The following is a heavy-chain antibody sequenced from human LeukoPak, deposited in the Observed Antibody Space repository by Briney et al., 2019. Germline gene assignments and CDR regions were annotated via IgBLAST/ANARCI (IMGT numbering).Heavy chain of an antibody. CDR1: GFTFDDYA. CDR2: ISGDGGTT. V-gene: IGHV3-43*02. Sequence: GGSLRLSCAASGFTFDDYAMHWVRQTPGKGLEWVSLISGDGGTTYYADSVKGRFTISRDNSKNSLYLQMNSLRTEDTALYYCASMAYDTSGYYVNWFDPWGQGTLVTVSS. CDR3: ASMAYDTSGYYVNWFDP. D-gene: IGHD3-22*01. J-gene: IGHJ5*02.